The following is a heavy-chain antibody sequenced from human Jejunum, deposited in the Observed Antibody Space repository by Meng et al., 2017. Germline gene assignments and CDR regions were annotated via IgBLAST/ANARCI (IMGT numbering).Heavy chain of an antibody. CDR2: ITWSSDAS. CDR3: VRDAQAQLRGTFDV. CDR1: GFTFGDHA. D-gene: IGHD5-24*01. Sequence: SLKISCAASGFTFGDHAMHWVRQAPGKGLEWVSGITWSSDASGYRDTVKGRFTVSRDNAKNTLYLEMRSLRPEDTALYYCVRDAQAQLRGTFDVWGQGTRVTVSS. J-gene: IGHJ3*01. V-gene: IGHV3-9*01.